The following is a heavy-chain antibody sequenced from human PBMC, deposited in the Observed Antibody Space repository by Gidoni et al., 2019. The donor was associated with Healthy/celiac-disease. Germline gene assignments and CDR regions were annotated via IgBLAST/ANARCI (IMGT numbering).Heavy chain of an antibody. V-gene: IGHV1-3*01. J-gene: IGHJ3*02. CDR1: GYTFTSYA. Sequence: QVQLVQSGAEVKKPGASVKVSCKASGYTFTSYAMHWVRQAPGQRLEWMGWINAGNGNTKYSQKFQGRVTITRDTSASTAYMELSSLRSEDTAVYYCARVLNSSGWFRGAFDIWGQGTMVTVSS. CDR3: ARVLNSSGWFRGAFDI. D-gene: IGHD6-19*01. CDR2: INAGNGNT.